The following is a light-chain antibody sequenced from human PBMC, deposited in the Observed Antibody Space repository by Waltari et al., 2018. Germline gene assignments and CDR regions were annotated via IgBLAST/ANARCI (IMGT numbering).Light chain of an antibody. V-gene: IGLV2-14*01. J-gene: IGLJ2*01. CDR1: SSDVGGYNY. Sequence: QSALTQPASVSGSPGQSITISCTGTSSDVGGYNYVSWYQHHPGEAPKLIIYEVTNRPAGLSGRCSGSTSGNTASLTISAVQAEDEADYYCSSYRANSPVVFGGGTKLTVL. CDR3: SSYRANSPVV. CDR2: EVT.